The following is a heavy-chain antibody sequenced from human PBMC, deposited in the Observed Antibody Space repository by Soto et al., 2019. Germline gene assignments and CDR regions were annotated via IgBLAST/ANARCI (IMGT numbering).Heavy chain of an antibody. J-gene: IGHJ6*02. Sequence: QVQLVESGGGVVQPGRSLRLSCAASGFTFSSYGIHWVRQAPGKGLEWVAFISYDGTDKYYADSVKGRFTISRDNTKNTRYLQMSSLGPEDTAVYYCVKESYAQLWLEDGGMDVWGRGTTVTV. CDR2: ISYDGTDK. CDR3: VKESYAQLWLEDGGMDV. D-gene: IGHD5-18*01. V-gene: IGHV3-30*18. CDR1: GFTFSSYG.